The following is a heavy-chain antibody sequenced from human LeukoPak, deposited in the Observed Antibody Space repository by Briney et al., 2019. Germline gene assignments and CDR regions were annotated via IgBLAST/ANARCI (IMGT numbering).Heavy chain of an antibody. V-gene: IGHV3-7*01. CDR2: VKQDVDKK. D-gene: IGHD2-8*01. CDR3: ARGPPYGVRSDFFDY. Sequence: QPGGSLRLSCAGSGFTFGNYWMSWVRQAPGKVLEWVASVKQDVDKKDYVGSLKDRVTISRDNGKNTLYLQMNSLRAEDTAVYYCARGPPYGVRSDFFDYWGQGTVVTVSS. J-gene: IGHJ4*02. CDR1: GFTFGNYW.